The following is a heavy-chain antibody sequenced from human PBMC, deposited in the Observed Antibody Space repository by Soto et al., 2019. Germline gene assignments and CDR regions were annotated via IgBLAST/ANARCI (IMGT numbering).Heavy chain of an antibody. Sequence: ESGGGVVQPGRSLRLSCAASGFTFSTYAIHWVRQAPGKGLAWVAFIWDDGSNKYYADSVKGRFTVSRDNSKNTLYLQMNSLRAEDTAVYYCARDPPASGWTFDFWGQGTLVTVSS. CDR2: IWDDGSNK. CDR1: GFTFSTYA. V-gene: IGHV3-33*01. CDR3: ARDPPASGWTFDF. J-gene: IGHJ4*02. D-gene: IGHD6-19*01.